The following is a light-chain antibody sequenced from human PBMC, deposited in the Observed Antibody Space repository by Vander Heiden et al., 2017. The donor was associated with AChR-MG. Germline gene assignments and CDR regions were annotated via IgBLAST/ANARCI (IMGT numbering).Light chain of an antibody. Sequence: DIVMTQSPATLSVSPGERATLTCRASQSIGSNLAWYQHNPGQAPRILIYGASTRATGFTARFSGSGSGTEFTLTISSLQSEDFAVYYWEHHTNGWTFGEGTKVEIK. CDR3: EHHTNGWT. CDR2: GAS. CDR1: QSIGSN. J-gene: IGKJ1*01. V-gene: IGKV3-15*01.